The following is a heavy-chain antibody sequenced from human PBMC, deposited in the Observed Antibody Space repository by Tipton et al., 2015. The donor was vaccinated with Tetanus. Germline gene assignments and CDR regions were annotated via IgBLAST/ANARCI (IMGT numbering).Heavy chain of an antibody. CDR2: TFYSGST. V-gene: IGHV4-31*02. J-gene: IGHJ5*02. CDR3: ARAGQRSTSWHYWFDP. Sequence: LRLSCTVSGGSISRGGYHWNWIRQHPGKGLEWIGYTFYSGSTYYNPSLMSRIVISMDMSQNQFSLKLNSVTAADMAVYYCARAGQRSTSWHYWFDPWGQGTLVTVSS. D-gene: IGHD2-2*01. CDR1: GGSISRGGYH.